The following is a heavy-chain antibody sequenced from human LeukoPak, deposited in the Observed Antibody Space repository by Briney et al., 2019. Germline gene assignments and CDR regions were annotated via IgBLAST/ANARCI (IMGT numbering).Heavy chain of an antibody. J-gene: IGHJ3*02. CDR3: AREDRLSFDI. D-gene: IGHD5-12*01. Sequence: SQTLSLTCPISGDSVSSNNAAWHRIRQSPSRGLEWLGRTYYRSKWYYDYAVSLRSRLTINPDTSKNHFSLQLNSVAPADTAVYFCAREDRLSFDIWGQGTMVTVSS. V-gene: IGHV6-1*01. CDR1: GDSVSSNNAA. CDR2: TYYRSKWYY.